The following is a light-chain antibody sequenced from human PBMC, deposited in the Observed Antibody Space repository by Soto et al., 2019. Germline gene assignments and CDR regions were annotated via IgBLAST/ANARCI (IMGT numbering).Light chain of an antibody. CDR2: GAS. J-gene: IGKJ1*01. CDR3: QLYNNWPRT. Sequence: DIVMTQSPASLSVSPGERATLSCRASRSVSSNVAWYQQTPAQAPRLLIYGASTRATDIPARFSGSGSGTEFTLTISSLQSEDFAIYYCQLYNNWPRTFGQGTKVEIK. V-gene: IGKV3-15*01. CDR1: RSVSSN.